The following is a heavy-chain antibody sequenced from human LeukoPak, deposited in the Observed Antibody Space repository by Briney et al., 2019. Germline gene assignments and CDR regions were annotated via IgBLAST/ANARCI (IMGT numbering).Heavy chain of an antibody. CDR3: AKDHGKTIFGVVIIGGTIDY. Sequence: GSLRLSCAASGFTFSSYSMNWIRQPPGKGLEWIGSICYSGSTYYNPSLKSRVTISVDTSKNQFSLKLSSVTAADTAVYYCAKDHGKTIFGVVIIGGTIDYWGQGTRVTVSS. CDR1: GFTFSSYS. V-gene: IGHV4-59*05. J-gene: IGHJ4*02. CDR2: ICYSGST. D-gene: IGHD3-3*01.